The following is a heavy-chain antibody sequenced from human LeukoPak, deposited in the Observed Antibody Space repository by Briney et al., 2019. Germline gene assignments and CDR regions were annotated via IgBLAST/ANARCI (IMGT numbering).Heavy chain of an antibody. CDR1: VGSFSGYY. D-gene: IGHD3-3*01. CDR3: ARGTLNYDFWSGYYIRWFDP. CDR2: INNSGST. J-gene: IGHJ5*02. V-gene: IGHV4-34*01. Sequence: SETLSLTCAVYVGSFSGYYWSWIRQPPGKGLEWIGEINNSGSTNYNPSLKSRVTISVDTSKNQFSLKLSSVTAADTAVYYCARGTLNYDFWSGYYIRWFDPWGQGTLVTVSS.